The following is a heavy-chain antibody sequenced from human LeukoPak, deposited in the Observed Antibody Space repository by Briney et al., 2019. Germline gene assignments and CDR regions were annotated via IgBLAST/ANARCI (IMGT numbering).Heavy chain of an antibody. J-gene: IGHJ4*02. D-gene: IGHD1-26*01. CDR1: GGSISTRGYY. V-gene: IGHV3-21*01. CDR3: ATTISGSNCDY. CDR2: ISSSSTYI. Sequence: ETLSLTCAVSGGSISTRGYYWGWIRQPPGKGLEWVSSISSSSTYIYYADSVKGRFTISRDNAKSSLYLQMNSLRAEDTAVYYCATTISGSNCDYWGQGTLVTVSS.